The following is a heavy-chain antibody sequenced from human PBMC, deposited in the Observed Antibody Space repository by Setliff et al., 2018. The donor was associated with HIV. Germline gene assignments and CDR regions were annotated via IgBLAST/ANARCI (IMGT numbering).Heavy chain of an antibody. Sequence: SVKVSCTASGYTFTSYYMHWVRQAPGQGLEWMGIINPSGGSTSYAQKFQGRVTMTRDTSTSTVYMELSSLRSEDTAVYYCARVSSTSCYGGPCRRTPRDYYYYYYMDVWGKGTTVTVSS. D-gene: IGHD2-2*01. CDR3: ARVSSTSCYGGPCRRTPRDYYYYYYMDV. CDR2: INPSGGST. V-gene: IGHV1-46*01. CDR1: GYTFTSYY. J-gene: IGHJ6*03.